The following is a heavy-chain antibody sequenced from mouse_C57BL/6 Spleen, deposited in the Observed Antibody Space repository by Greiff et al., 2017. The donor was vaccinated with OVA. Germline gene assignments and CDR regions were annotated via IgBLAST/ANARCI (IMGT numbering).Heavy chain of an antibody. Sequence: EVQRVESGPGLVKPSQSLSLTCSVTGYSITSRYYWNWIRQFPGNKLEWMGYISYDGSNNYNPSLKNRISITRDTSKNQFFLKLNSVTTEDTATYYCASTLTNWEFAYWGQGTLVTVSA. D-gene: IGHD4-1*01. CDR2: ISYDGSN. CDR1: GYSITSRYY. CDR3: ASTLTNWEFAY. J-gene: IGHJ3*01. V-gene: IGHV3-6*01.